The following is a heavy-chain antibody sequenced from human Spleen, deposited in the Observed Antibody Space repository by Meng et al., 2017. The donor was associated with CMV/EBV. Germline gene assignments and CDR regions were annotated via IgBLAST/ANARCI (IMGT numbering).Heavy chain of an antibody. CDR2: INESGNT. J-gene: IGHJ4*02. Sequence: GSLRLSCAVYGASFTGHYWSWIRQPPGKGLEWIGEINESGNTDYSPSLKSRVTISIDASKNHFSLKLSFVTAADTAVYYCARLAYSNSPLDYWGQGTLVTVSS. CDR3: ARLAYSNSPLDY. CDR1: GASFTGHY. D-gene: IGHD4-11*01. V-gene: IGHV4-34*01.